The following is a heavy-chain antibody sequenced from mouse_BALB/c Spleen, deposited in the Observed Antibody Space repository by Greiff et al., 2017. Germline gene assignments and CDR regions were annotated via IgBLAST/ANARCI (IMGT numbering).Heavy chain of an antibody. D-gene: IGHD2-2*01. CDR3: ATLYGYDVGYYFDY. CDR1: GYSITSGYY. CDR2: ISYDGSN. J-gene: IGHJ2*01. Sequence: ESGPGLVKPSQSLSLTCSVTGYSITSGYYWNWIRQFPGNKLEWMGYISYDGSNNYNPSLKNRISITRDTSKNQFFLKLNSVTTEDTATYYCATLYGYDVGYYFDYWGQGTTLTVSS. V-gene: IGHV3-6*02.